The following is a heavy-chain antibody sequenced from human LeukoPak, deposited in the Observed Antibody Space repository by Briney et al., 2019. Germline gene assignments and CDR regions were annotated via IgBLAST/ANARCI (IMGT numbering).Heavy chain of an antibody. Sequence: PGGSLRLSCVVSGFTFNTYAMNWVRQAPGKGLEWVTYISSSSSTIYYADSVRGRFTISRDNAKNSLYLQMNSLRAEDTAIYYCTRVGYIDEGIDYWGQGTLVTVSS. D-gene: IGHD5-24*01. J-gene: IGHJ4*02. CDR1: GFTFNTYA. V-gene: IGHV3-48*04. CDR3: TRVGYIDEGIDY. CDR2: ISSSSSTI.